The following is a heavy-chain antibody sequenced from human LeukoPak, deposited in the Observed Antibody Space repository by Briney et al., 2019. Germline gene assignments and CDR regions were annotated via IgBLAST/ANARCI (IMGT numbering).Heavy chain of an antibody. CDR2: IKHDGSEK. J-gene: IGHJ5*01. D-gene: IGHD2-15*01. CDR1: NFVFYSYW. CDR3: AREPGGYCRGDSCHIDS. V-gene: IGHV3-7*01. Sequence: GGSLRLSCTASNFVFYSYWMTWVRQAPGKGLEWVANIKHDGSEKYYLDSLKGRFTISRDNDKSSLFLQINGLRPEDSAVYYCAREPGGYCRGDSCHIDSWGQGTLVIVSS.